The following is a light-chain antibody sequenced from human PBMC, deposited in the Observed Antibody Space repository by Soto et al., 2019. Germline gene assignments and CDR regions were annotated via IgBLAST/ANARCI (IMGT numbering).Light chain of an antibody. J-gene: IGLJ1*01. CDR2: EVS. CDR3: SSYAGRNNLGV. CDR1: SSDVGGYNY. V-gene: IGLV2-8*01. Sequence: QSVLTQPPSASGSPGQSVTISCTGTSSDVGGYNYVSWYQQHPGKAPKLMIYEVSKRPSGVPDRFADSKSGNTASLTVSGSQAEYGANYYASSYAGRNNLGVFGTGTKHT.